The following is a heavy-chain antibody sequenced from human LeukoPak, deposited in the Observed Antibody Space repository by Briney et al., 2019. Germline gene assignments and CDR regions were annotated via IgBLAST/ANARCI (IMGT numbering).Heavy chain of an antibody. CDR3: AREDCSSTSCYNDY. V-gene: IGHV4-4*07. Sequence: PSETLSLTCTVSGHSISSGYYWGWIRQPAGKGLEWIGRIYTSGSTNYNPSLKSRVTMSVDTSKNQFSLKLSSVTAADTAVYYCAREDCSSTSCYNDYWGQGALVTVSS. D-gene: IGHD2-2*02. CDR2: IYTSGST. CDR1: GHSISSGYY. J-gene: IGHJ4*02.